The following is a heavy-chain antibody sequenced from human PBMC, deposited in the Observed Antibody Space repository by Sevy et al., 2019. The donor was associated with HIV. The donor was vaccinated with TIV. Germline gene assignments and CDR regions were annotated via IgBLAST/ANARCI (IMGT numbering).Heavy chain of an antibody. D-gene: IGHD2-21*01. V-gene: IGHV3-49*03. J-gene: IGHJ3*02. Sequence: GGSLRLSCTASGFTFGDYAMSWFRQAPGKGLEWVGFIRSKAYGGTTEYAASVKGRFTISRDDSKSIAYLQMNSLKTEDSAVYYCTRDPMDIVVVIAIDDAFDIWGQGTMVTFSS. CDR3: TRDPMDIVVVIAIDDAFDI. CDR2: IRSKAYGGTT. CDR1: GFTFGDYA.